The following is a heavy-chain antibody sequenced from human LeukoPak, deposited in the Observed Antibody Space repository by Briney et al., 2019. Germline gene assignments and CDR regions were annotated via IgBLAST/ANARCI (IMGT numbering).Heavy chain of an antibody. D-gene: IGHD6-19*01. CDR3: ASGVEAVAGTGPFDY. CDR1: GFTFSDYY. Sequence: SGGSLRLSCAASGFTFSDYYMSWIRQAPGKGLEWVSYISSSGSTIYYADSVKGRFTISRDNAKNSLYLQMNNLRAEDTAVYYCASGVEAVAGTGPFDYWGQGTLVTVSS. J-gene: IGHJ4*02. V-gene: IGHV3-11*01. CDR2: ISSSGSTI.